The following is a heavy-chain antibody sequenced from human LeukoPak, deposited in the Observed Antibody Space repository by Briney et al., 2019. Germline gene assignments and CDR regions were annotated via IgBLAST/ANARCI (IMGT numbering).Heavy chain of an antibody. CDR1: GFTFSSYA. Sequence: GGSLRLSCAASGFTFSSYAMSWVRQAPGKGLEWVSGISGSGGNTYYADSVKGRFTISRDNYKNTVYLQMNRLRAEDTALYYCSKGPVADPEGFDPWGQGILVTVSS. V-gene: IGHV3-23*01. CDR2: ISGSGGNT. J-gene: IGHJ5*02. CDR3: SKGPVADPEGFDP. D-gene: IGHD4-23*01.